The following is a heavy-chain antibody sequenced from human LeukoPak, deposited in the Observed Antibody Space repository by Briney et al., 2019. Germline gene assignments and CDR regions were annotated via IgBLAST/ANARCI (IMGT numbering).Heavy chain of an antibody. Sequence: GGSLRLSCAASGSTFSSYAMSWVRQAPGKGLEWVSAISGSGGSTYYADSVKGRFTISRDNSKNTLYLQMNSLRAEDTAVYYCAKTAYSSPLPPLFDPWGQGTLVTVSS. J-gene: IGHJ5*02. CDR1: GSTFSSYA. D-gene: IGHD6-13*01. CDR2: ISGSGGST. V-gene: IGHV3-23*01. CDR3: AKTAYSSPLPPLFDP.